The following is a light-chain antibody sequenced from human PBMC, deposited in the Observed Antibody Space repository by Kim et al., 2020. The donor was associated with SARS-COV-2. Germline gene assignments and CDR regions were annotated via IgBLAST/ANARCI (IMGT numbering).Light chain of an antibody. J-gene: IGLJ3*02. CDR2: SND. CDR3: AAWDDSLYGRR. CDR1: SPNIGSKA. Sequence: QRVTSACSGSSPNIGSKAVSWYQQLPGTAPKLVVYSNDQRPSGVPDRFSGSRSGTSASLAISGLQSEDEADYYCAAWDDSLYGRRFGGGTKVTVL. V-gene: IGLV1-44*01.